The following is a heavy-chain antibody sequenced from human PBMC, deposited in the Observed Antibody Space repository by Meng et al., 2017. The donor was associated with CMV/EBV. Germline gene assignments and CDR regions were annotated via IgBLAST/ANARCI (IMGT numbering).Heavy chain of an antibody. Sequence: GESLKISCAASGFTFSSYDMHWVRQATGKGLEWVSAIGTAGDTYYPGSVKGRFTISRENAKNSLYLQMNSLRAGDTAVYYCARARAGRSYVDYWGQGTLVTVSS. V-gene: IGHV3-13*01. CDR3: ARARAGRSYVDY. D-gene: IGHD2-15*01. J-gene: IGHJ4*02. CDR1: GFTFSSYD. CDR2: IGTAGDT.